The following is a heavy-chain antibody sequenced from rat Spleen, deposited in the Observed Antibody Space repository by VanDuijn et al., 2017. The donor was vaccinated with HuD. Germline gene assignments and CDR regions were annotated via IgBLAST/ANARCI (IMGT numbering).Heavy chain of an antibody. CDR1: GFTFSVYG. CDR2: ISTGGAST. CDR3: TSGGLTTRLNWFAY. V-gene: IGHV5-19*01. J-gene: IGHJ3*01. D-gene: IGHD1-10*01. Sequence: EVQLVESGGGLMQPGRSLKLSCVASGFTFSVYGMHWIRQAPTKGLEWVAYISTGGASTYYRDSVQGRFTISRDDMKNIQSLQMDSLRSEDTAIYYCTSGGLTTRLNWFAYWGQGTLVTVSS.